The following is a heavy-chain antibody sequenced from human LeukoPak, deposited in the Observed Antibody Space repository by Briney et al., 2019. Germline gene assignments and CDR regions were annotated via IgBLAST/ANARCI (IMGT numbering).Heavy chain of an antibody. CDR1: GYTFTGYY. J-gene: IGHJ4*02. V-gene: IGHV1-2*02. CDR2: INPKSSDT. D-gene: IGHD1-26*01. Sequence: ASVKVSRKASGYTFTGYYMHWVRQAPGQGLEWMGWINPKSSDTNYAQKFQGRVTMTRDTSISTAYMELSRLRSDDTAVYYCARLPSGSDFSRDYWGQGTLVTVSS. CDR3: ARLPSGSDFSRDY.